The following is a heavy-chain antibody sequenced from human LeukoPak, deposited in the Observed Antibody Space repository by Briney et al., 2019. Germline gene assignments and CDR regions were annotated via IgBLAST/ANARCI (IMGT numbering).Heavy chain of an antibody. J-gene: IGHJ3*02. CDR3: ARGGYCSGGSCYSDAFDI. Sequence: PSETLFLTCAVYGGSFSGYYWSWIRQPPGKGLEWIGEINHSGSTNYNPSLKSRVTISVDTSKNQFSLKLSSVTAADTAVYYCARGGYCSGGSCYSDAFDIWGQGTMVTVSS. D-gene: IGHD2-15*01. CDR2: INHSGST. CDR1: GGSFSGYY. V-gene: IGHV4-34*01.